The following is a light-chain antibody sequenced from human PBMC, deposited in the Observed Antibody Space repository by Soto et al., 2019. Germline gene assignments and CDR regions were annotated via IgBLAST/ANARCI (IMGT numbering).Light chain of an antibody. Sequence: EVGLTQSPANLSLSPGERATLSCGASQSVSTYLSWYQQKPGQAPRLLIYDTSNRATGIPARFSGSGSGTDFTLTISSLEPEDFAIYYCQQRRNWPLTFGGGTKVAIK. CDR3: QQRRNWPLT. CDR2: DTS. CDR1: QSVSTY. V-gene: IGKV3-11*01. J-gene: IGKJ4*01.